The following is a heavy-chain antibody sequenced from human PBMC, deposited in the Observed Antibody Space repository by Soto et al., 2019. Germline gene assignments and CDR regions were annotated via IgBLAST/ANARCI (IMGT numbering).Heavy chain of an antibody. CDR2: IWYDGSNK. D-gene: IGHD3-10*01. J-gene: IGHJ3*02. V-gene: IGHV3-33*01. Sequence: GSLRLCCAASGLTLSSYGMHWVRQAPGKGLEWVAVIWYDGSNKYYADSVKGRFTISRDNSKNTLYLQMNSLRAEDTAVYYFARGNYYGSGAFDIWGQGTMVT. CDR3: ARGNYYGSGAFDI. CDR1: GLTLSSYG.